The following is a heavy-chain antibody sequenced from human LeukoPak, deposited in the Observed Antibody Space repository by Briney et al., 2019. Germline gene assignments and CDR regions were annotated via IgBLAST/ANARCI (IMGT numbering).Heavy chain of an antibody. CDR3: SKSGTTTAPPRDFDY. V-gene: IGHV3-30-3*02. D-gene: IGHD1-14*01. CDR2: ISYDGSNK. Sequence: GGSLRLSCAASGFTFSSYAMHWVRQAPGKGLEWVAVISYDGSNKYYADSGKGRFTISRDNSKNTLYLQMSSLGADDTAVSYCSKSGTTTAPPRDFDYWGQGTLVTVSS. J-gene: IGHJ4*02. CDR1: GFTFSSYA.